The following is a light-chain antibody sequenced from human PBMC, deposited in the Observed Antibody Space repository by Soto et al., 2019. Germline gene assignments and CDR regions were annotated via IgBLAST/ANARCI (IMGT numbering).Light chain of an antibody. Sequence: EIVMTQSPATLSVSPGDRATLSCRASQSVGNDLAWYQQKPGQAPRLLIYDASTRATGIPARFSGSGSGAEFTLTISSLLSEDFAVYSCQQYNNCPLTFGGGTKVDIK. CDR3: QQYNNCPLT. J-gene: IGKJ4*01. CDR2: DAS. V-gene: IGKV3D-15*01. CDR1: QSVGND.